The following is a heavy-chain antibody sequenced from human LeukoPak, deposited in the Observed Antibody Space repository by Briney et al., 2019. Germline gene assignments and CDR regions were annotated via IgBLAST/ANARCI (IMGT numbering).Heavy chain of an antibody. Sequence: ASVKVSCKASGYTFTSYAINWVRQAPGQGLEWMGWINTNTGNPTYAQGFTGRFVFSLDTSASTAYLQISSLKAEDTAVYYCATVHYYYDSSGYYLASSDAFDIWGQGTMVTVSS. V-gene: IGHV7-4-1*02. CDR1: GYTFTSYA. CDR2: INTNTGNP. CDR3: ATVHYYYDSSGYYLASSDAFDI. D-gene: IGHD3-22*01. J-gene: IGHJ3*02.